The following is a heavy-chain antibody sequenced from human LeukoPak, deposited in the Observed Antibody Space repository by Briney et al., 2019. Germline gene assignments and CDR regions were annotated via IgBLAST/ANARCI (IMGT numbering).Heavy chain of an antibody. CDR1: GFTFSSYA. V-gene: IGHV3-23*01. CDR3: AKDGGLWVSAHWGDS. J-gene: IGHJ4*02. CDR2: ISGCGGST. D-gene: IGHD7-27*01. Sequence: GGSLRLSCAASGFTFSSYAMTWVRQAPGKGLEWVSSISGCGGSTYYADSVRGRFTLSRDNSKNMLYLQMNSLRAEDTAVYYCAKDGGLWVSAHWGDSWGRGTLVTVSS.